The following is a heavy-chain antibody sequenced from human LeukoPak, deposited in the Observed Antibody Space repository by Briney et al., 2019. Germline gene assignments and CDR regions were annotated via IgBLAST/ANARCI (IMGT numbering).Heavy chain of an antibody. J-gene: IGHJ3*02. D-gene: IGHD1-7*01. Sequence: SGGSLRLSCAASGFTFSSYSMNWVRQAPGKGLEWVSSISSSSSYIYYADSVKGRFTISRDNAKNSLYLQMNSLRAEDTAVYYCARDPGTTQTLHDAFDIWGQGTMVTVSS. CDR3: ARDPGTTQTLHDAFDI. CDR1: GFTFSSYS. V-gene: IGHV3-21*01. CDR2: ISSSSSYI.